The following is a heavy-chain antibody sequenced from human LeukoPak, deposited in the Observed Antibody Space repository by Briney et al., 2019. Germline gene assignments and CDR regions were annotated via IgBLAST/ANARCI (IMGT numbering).Heavy chain of an antibody. Sequence: GGSLRLSCAASGFTFKNYAMHWVRQAPGKGLDWVAFIRYDGNNKFYADSVKGRFTISRDNSKNTLYLQMNNLRSEDTAIYYCAKDSVGATTLDWFDSWGQGTLVTVSS. V-gene: IGHV3-30*02. CDR1: GFTFKNYA. J-gene: IGHJ5*01. D-gene: IGHD1-26*01. CDR3: AKDSVGATTLDWFDS. CDR2: IRYDGNNK.